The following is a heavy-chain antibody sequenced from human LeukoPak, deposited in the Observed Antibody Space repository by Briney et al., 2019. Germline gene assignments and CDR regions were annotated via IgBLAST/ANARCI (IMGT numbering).Heavy chain of an antibody. CDR2: INHSGST. V-gene: IGHV4-34*01. Sequence: PSETLSLTCAVYGGSFSGYYWSWIRQPPGRGLEWIGEINHSGSTNYNPSLKSRVTISVDTSKNQFSLKLSSVTAADTAVYYCASQEAHCSSTSCSPYWFDPRGQGTLVTVSS. D-gene: IGHD2-2*01. CDR3: ASQEAHCSSTSCSPYWFDP. J-gene: IGHJ5*02. CDR1: GGSFSGYY.